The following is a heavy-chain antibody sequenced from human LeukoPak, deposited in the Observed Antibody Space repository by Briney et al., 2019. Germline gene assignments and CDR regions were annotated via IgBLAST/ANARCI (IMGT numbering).Heavy chain of an antibody. Sequence: ASVKVSCKASGDTFTSYGISWVRQAPGHGVVWRGWINPISGDKRYAQKFQGRVTMTRDTSISTAYMELTRLRSDDTAVYYCARGGLRVMVYRLYYMDVWGKGTTVTVSS. CDR1: GDTFTSYG. CDR3: ARGGLRVMVYRLYYMDV. CDR2: INPISGDK. V-gene: IGHV1-2*02. J-gene: IGHJ6*03. D-gene: IGHD2-8*01.